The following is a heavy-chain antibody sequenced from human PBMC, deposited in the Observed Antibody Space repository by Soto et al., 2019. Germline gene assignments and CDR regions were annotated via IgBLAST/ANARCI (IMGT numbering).Heavy chain of an antibody. Sequence: PSETLSLTCTVSGGSISSYYWSWIRQPPGKGLEWIGYIYYSGSTNYNPSLKSRVTISLDTSKNQFSLKLSSVTAADTAVYYCARHQSHSSSYVDPWGQGTLVTVSS. V-gene: IGHV4-59*08. CDR1: GGSISSYY. CDR2: IYYSGST. D-gene: IGHD6-13*01. J-gene: IGHJ5*02. CDR3: ARHQSHSSSYVDP.